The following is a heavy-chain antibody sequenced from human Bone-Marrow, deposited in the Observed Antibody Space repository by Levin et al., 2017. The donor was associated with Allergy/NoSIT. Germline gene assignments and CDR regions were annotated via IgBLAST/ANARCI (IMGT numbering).Heavy chain of an antibody. CDR1: GFTVSSGY. CDR3: ARDLTMVRGVTDGMDV. D-gene: IGHD3-10*01. CDR2: FYGGAST. J-gene: IGHJ6*02. Sequence: GGSLRLSCAASGFTVSSGYMSWVRQAPGKGLEWVSVFYGGASTYYADSVKGRFTISRDNSNNTLYLQMNSLRGEDTAVYYCARDLTMVRGVTDGMDVWGQGTTVTVAS. V-gene: IGHV3-66*01.